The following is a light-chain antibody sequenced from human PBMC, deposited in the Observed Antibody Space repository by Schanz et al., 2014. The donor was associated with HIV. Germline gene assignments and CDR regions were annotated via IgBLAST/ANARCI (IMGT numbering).Light chain of an antibody. J-gene: IGLJ2*01. CDR3: GIWDTSLNVVV. Sequence: QSALTQPPSASGSPGQSVTISCTGTSSDVGGYKYVSWYQQHPGKAPKLLIYEATQRPAGVPDRFSGSKSGTSATLGITGLQTGDEADYYCGIWDTSLNVVVFGGGTKLTVL. CDR2: EAT. V-gene: IGLV2-8*01. CDR1: SSDVGGYKY.